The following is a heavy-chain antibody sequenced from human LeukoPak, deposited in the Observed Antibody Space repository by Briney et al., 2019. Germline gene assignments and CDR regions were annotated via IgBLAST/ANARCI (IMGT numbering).Heavy chain of an antibody. CDR1: GFSLSTSGVG. CDR3: AHRPGSGSYENNWFDP. CDR2: IYWDDDK. V-gene: IGHV2-5*02. Sequence: SGPTLVKPTQPLTLTCTFSGFSLSTSGVGVGWIRQPPGKALEWLALIYWDDDKRYNPSLKSRLTITKNTSKNQVVLTMTNMDPVDTATYYCAHRPGSGSYENNWFDPWGQGTLVTVSS. J-gene: IGHJ5*02. D-gene: IGHD3-10*01.